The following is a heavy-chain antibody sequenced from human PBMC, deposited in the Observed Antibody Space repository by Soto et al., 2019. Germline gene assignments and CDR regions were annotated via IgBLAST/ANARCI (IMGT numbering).Heavy chain of an antibody. CDR1: GGSISSYY. Sequence: SETLSLTCTVSGGSISSYYWSWIRQPPGKGLEWIGYIYYSGSTNYNPSLKSRVTISVDTSKNQFSLKLSSVTAADTAVYYCARLGYSYGWSIDYWGQGTLVTVSS. CDR2: IYYSGST. CDR3: ARLGYSYGWSIDY. D-gene: IGHD5-18*01. J-gene: IGHJ4*02. V-gene: IGHV4-59*08.